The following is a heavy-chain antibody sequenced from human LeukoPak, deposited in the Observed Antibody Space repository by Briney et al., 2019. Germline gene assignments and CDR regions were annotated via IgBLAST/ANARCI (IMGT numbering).Heavy chain of an antibody. CDR2: IYHSGST. V-gene: IGHV4-38-2*02. J-gene: IGHJ4*02. CDR1: GYSISSGYY. CDR3: ARDDSSSCFDY. Sequence: SETLSLTCTVSGYSISSGYYWGWIRQPPGKGLEWIGSIYHSGSTYYNPSLKSRVTISVDTSKNQFSLKLSSVTAADTAVYYCARDDSSSCFDYWGQGTLVTVSS. D-gene: IGHD6-6*01.